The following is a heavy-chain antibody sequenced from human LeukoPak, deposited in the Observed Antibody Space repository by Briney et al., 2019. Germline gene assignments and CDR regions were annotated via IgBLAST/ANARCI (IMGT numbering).Heavy chain of an antibody. CDR3: AKDLTTVTTRLHPRSNWFDP. D-gene: IGHD4-17*01. V-gene: IGHV3-23*01. CDR2: ITATSSST. Sequence: PGGSLRLSCAASGFTFSSYGMSWVRQAPGKGLEWVSAITATSSSTHDADSVKGRFTISRDNSKNTLYLQMNSLRAEDTAVYYCAKDLTTVTTRLHPRSNWFDPWGQGTLVTVSS. CDR1: GFTFSSYG. J-gene: IGHJ5*02.